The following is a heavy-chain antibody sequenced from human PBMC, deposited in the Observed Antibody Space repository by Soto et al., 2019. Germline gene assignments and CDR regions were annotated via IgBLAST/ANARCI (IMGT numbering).Heavy chain of an antibody. CDR2: IFPGDSDT. CDR1: AYSFTSYW. CDR3: ARALTDSRTLDY. D-gene: IGHD3-9*01. J-gene: IGHJ4*02. Sequence: PGESLKISCKGSAYSFTSYWTAWVRQMPGKGLEWMGIIFPGDSDTRYSPSFQGQVTISADKSISTAYLQWSSLKASDTAMYYCARALTDSRTLDYWGQGTLVTVSS. V-gene: IGHV5-51*01.